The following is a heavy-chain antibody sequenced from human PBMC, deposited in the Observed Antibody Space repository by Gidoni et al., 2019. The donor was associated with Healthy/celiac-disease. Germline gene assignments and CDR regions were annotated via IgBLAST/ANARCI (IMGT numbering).Heavy chain of an antibody. Sequence: EVQLVESGGGLVQPGGCLRLSCPASGFTVSSNYMSWVGQAPGKGLEWVAVIDSGGSTYYADAVKGRFTISRDNSKNTLYLQMNSLRAEDTAVYYCARAWGPKTYYFDYWGQGTLVTVSS. D-gene: IGHD3-16*01. CDR2: IDSGGST. CDR1: GFTVSSNY. CDR3: ARAWGPKTYYFDY. J-gene: IGHJ4*02. V-gene: IGHV3-66*02.